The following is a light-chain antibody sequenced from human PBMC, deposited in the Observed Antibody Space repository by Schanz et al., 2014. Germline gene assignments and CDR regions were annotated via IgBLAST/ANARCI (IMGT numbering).Light chain of an antibody. CDR3: QQYKNYWG. CDR2: GAS. Sequence: DIQMTQSPPSLSASVGDRVTFTCRASQGIKNYLAWYQHKPGKVPALLIYGASTSRPGVPSRFSGSGSGTEFTLTISSLQPDDFATYYCQQYKNYWGFGQGTKVEIK. J-gene: IGKJ1*01. CDR1: QGIKNY. V-gene: IGKV1-27*01.